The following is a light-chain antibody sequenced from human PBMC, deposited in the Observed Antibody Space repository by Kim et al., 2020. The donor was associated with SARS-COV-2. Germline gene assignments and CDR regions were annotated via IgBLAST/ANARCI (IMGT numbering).Light chain of an antibody. CDR3: QHYNSYPYT. Sequence: IQMTQSPSTLAASVGDRVTISCRASQNIGTYLAWYQHKPGKAPTLLVYQASSLESGVPSRFSGSGSVTEFILTISSLQPDDFATYYCQHYNSYPYTFGQGTKLEI. CDR2: QAS. CDR1: QNIGTY. J-gene: IGKJ2*01. V-gene: IGKV1-5*03.